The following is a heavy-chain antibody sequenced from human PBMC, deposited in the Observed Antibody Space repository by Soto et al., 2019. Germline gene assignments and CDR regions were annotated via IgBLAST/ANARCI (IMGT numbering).Heavy chain of an antibody. CDR2: IIPIFGTA. CDR3: AREPGYSSSWYDYYYGMDV. D-gene: IGHD6-13*01. CDR1: GGTFSSYA. Sequence: GASVKVSCKASGGTFSSYAISWVRQAPGQGLAWMGGIIPIFGTANYAQKFQGRVTITADESTSTDYLELSSLRSEDTAVYYCAREPGYSSSWYDYYYGMDVWGQGTTVTVSS. J-gene: IGHJ6*02. V-gene: IGHV1-69*13.